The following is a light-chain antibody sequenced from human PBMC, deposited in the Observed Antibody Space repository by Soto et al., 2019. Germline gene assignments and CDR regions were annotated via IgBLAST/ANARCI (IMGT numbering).Light chain of an antibody. J-gene: IGLJ3*02. V-gene: IGLV1-47*01. Sequence: QSVLTQPPSASETPGQRVTISCSGSSSNIGSNYVCWYQQLPGTAPKLLIYRNNQRPSGVPDRSSGTKSDTSASLAISGLRSEDEADSYCATWDDSLSGRVFGGGTKLTVL. CDR1: SSNIGSNY. CDR3: ATWDDSLSGRV. CDR2: RNN.